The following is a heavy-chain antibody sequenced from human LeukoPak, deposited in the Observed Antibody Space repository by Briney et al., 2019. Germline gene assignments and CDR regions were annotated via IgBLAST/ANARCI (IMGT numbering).Heavy chain of an antibody. D-gene: IGHD2-21*02. CDR2: ISYDGSNK. J-gene: IGHJ4*02. Sequence: GGSLRLSCAASGFTFSSYAMHWVRQAPGKGLEWVAVISYDGSNKYYADSVKGRFTISRHNSKNTLYLQMNSLRAEDTAVYYCARVSLAYCGGDCYFDYWGQGTLVTVSS. CDR1: GFTFSSYA. CDR3: ARVSLAYCGGDCYFDY. V-gene: IGHV3-30-3*01.